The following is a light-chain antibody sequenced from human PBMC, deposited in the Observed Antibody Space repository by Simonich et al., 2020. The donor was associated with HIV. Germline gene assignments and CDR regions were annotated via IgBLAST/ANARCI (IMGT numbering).Light chain of an antibody. V-gene: IGLV2-11*01. CDR2: AVR. CDR3: CSSAGSFTWI. CDR1: SSDVGGYNY. Sequence: QSALTQPASVSGSPGPSVTISCTGTSSDVGGYNYVSWYQQYPGKAPKLVISAVRKRPSGVPVRFSGSKSGNTASLTIAGLQAEDEADYYCCSSAGSFTWIFGGGTKVTVL. J-gene: IGLJ2*01.